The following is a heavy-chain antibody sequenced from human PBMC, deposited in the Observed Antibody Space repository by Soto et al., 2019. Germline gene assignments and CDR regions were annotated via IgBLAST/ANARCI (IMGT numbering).Heavy chain of an antibody. V-gene: IGHV4-4*07. CDR1: GGSISSYY. D-gene: IGHD4-17*01. CDR3: ARDDYADFYFDY. Sequence: ASETLSLTCTVSGGSISSYYWNWIRQPAGKGLEWIGRIYTSGSTNYNPSLKSRVTMSLDASKNQISLELSSVTAADTAVYYCARDDYADFYFDYWGQGTLVTVSS. CDR2: IYTSGST. J-gene: IGHJ4*02.